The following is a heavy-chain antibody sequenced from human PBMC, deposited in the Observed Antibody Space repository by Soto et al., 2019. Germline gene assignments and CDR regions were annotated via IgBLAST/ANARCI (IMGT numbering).Heavy chain of an antibody. D-gene: IGHD2-8*01. Sequence: PSETLSLTCTVSGGSVSSGSYYWSWIRQPPGKGLEWIGYIYYSGSTSYNPSLKSRVTISVDTSKNQFSLKLSSVTAADTAVYYCARHGPSSDYWGQGTLVTVSS. V-gene: IGHV4-61*01. CDR1: GGSVSSGSYY. CDR2: IYYSGST. CDR3: ARHGPSSDY. J-gene: IGHJ4*02.